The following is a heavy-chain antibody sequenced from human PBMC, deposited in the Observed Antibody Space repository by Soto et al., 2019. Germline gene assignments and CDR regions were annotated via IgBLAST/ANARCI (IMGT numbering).Heavy chain of an antibody. CDR3: ARIEYCSGGRCANYYMDV. V-gene: IGHV4-31*01. J-gene: IGHJ6*03. Sequence: QVQLQESGPGLVKPSQTLSLTCTVYGGSISSGGYYWSWLRQHPGKGLEWIAYIYYSGSNYYNPSRSSLDTMSVDTSKNQFFMKLSSVTAADTAVYYCARIEYCSGGRCANYYMDVWGKGPKVTVSS. CDR2: IYYSGSN. D-gene: IGHD2-15*01. CDR1: GGSISSGGYY.